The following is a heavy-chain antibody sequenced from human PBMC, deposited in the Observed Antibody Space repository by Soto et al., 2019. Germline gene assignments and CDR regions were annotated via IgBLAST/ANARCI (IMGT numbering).Heavy chain of an antibody. V-gene: IGHV3-15*01. Sequence: GSLRLSCAASGFTFSNAWMSWVRQAPGKGLEWVGRIKSKTDGGTTDYAAPVKGRLTISRDDSKNTLYLQMNSLKTEDTAVYYCTTDPGMITFGLRANYWGQGTLVTVSS. CDR2: IKSKTDGGTT. CDR1: GFTFSNAW. J-gene: IGHJ4*02. CDR3: TTDPGMITFGLRANY. D-gene: IGHD3-16*01.